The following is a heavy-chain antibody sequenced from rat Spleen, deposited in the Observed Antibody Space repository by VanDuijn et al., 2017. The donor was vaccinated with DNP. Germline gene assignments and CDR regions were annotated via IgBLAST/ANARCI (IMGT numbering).Heavy chain of an antibody. D-gene: IGHD1-11*01. CDR1: GFTFSDYY. CDR2: ISDDSGTT. J-gene: IGHJ3*01. Sequence: EVLLVESDGGLVQPGRSLKLSCAVSGFTFSDYYMAWVRQAPTKGLEWVASISDDSGTTYYRDSVKGRFTISRDNAESSLYLQMDSLRSEDTATYYCATHEKDYGFRPYWFAYWGQGTLVTVSS. CDR3: ATHEKDYGFRPYWFAY. V-gene: IGHV5-20*01.